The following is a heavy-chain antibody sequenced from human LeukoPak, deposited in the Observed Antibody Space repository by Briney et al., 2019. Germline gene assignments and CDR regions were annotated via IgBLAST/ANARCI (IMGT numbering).Heavy chain of an antibody. Sequence: GGSLRLSCAASGFTFSSYGMHWVRQAPGKGLEWEAVISYDGSNKYYADSVKGRFTISRDNSKNTLYLQMNSLRAEDTAVYYCAKDLIIGGVVVPAASEIDYWGQGTLVTVSS. D-gene: IGHD2-2*01. J-gene: IGHJ4*02. CDR3: AKDLIIGGVVVPAASEIDY. V-gene: IGHV3-30*18. CDR2: ISYDGSNK. CDR1: GFTFSSYG.